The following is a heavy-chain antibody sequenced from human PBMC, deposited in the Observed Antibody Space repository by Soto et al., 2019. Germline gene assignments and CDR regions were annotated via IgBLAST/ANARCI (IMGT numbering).Heavy chain of an antibody. D-gene: IGHD6-6*01. CDR3: ARVHLVRTSSYYCGMDV. Sequence: GGSLRLSCVASGFTSNRYAMSWVRQAPGMGLEWVSVISASDGNIHYADSVRGRFTISRDNAESSLVLQMNSLTVDDTAVYHCARVHLVRTSSYYCGMDVWGPGTTVTVSS. CDR1: GFTSNRYA. CDR2: ISASDGNI. V-gene: IGHV3-23*01. J-gene: IGHJ6*02.